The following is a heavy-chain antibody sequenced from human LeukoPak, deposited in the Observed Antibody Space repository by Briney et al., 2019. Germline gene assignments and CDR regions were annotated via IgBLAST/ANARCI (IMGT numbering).Heavy chain of an antibody. V-gene: IGHV4-30-4*07. Sequence: PSETLSLTCAVSGGSISSGGYSWSWIRQPPGKGLEWIGYIYYSGSTYYNPSLKSRFTISVDTSKNQFSLKLSSVTAADTAVYYCARVRVIQTLYFDYWGQGNLVTVSS. D-gene: IGHD3-16*02. J-gene: IGHJ4*02. CDR1: GGSISSGGYS. CDR3: ARVRVIQTLYFDY. CDR2: IYYSGST.